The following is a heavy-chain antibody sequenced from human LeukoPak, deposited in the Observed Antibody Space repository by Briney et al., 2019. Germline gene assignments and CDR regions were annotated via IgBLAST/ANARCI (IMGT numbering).Heavy chain of an antibody. CDR1: GFTFSDYY. V-gene: IGHV3-11*01. Sequence: GGSLRLSCAASGFTFSDYYMSWIRQAPGKGLEWVSYISSNAKNIYYADSVRGRFTISKDNARNSLYPQMNSLRDEDTAVYYCAGEARGYMAFQIWGQGTMVTVSS. J-gene: IGHJ3*02. CDR2: ISSNAKNI. D-gene: IGHD2-2*02. CDR3: AGEARGYMAFQI.